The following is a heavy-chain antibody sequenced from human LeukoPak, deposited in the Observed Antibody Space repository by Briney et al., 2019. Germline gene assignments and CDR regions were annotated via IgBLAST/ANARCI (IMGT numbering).Heavy chain of an antibody. CDR1: GFKFDDYA. Sequence: GGSLRLSCAGSGFKFDDYAIHWVRQPPGKGLEWVAIISWNGGFMDYADSVKGRFTISRDNVKNSLYLDTNSLRPEDTAFYYCAKVRGTFSSGFYFDSWGQGTLVTVSS. J-gene: IGHJ4*02. CDR2: ISWNGGFM. CDR3: AKVRGTFSSGFYFDS. D-gene: IGHD6-19*01. V-gene: IGHV3-9*01.